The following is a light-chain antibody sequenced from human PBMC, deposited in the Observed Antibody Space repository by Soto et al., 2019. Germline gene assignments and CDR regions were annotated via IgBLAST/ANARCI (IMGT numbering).Light chain of an antibody. V-gene: IGKV1-8*01. CDR2: AAS. CDR3: PQYYSYPLT. CDR1: QGISSY. Sequence: AIRINQSPSSFYASAGHGLTITCPASQGISSYLAWYQQKPGKAPKLLIYAASTLQSGVPSRFSGSGSGTDFTLTISCLQSEDFATYYCPQYYSYPLTFGQGTRLEI. J-gene: IGKJ5*01.